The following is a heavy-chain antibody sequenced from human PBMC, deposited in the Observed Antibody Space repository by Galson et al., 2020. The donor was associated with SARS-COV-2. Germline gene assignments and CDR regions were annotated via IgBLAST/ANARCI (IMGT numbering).Heavy chain of an antibody. D-gene: IGHD2-15*01. CDR2: ISYDGGNK. CDR1: GFTISSYA. J-gene: IGHJ3*02. Sequence: GGSLRLSCAASGFTISSYAMHWVRQAPGQGLEWVAFISYDGGNKYYTDSVKGRFTISRDNSKNTLYLQMNSLRAEDTAVYYCARPMWIVAGAFDIWGQGTMVTVSS. V-gene: IGHV3-30*10. CDR3: ARPMWIVAGAFDI.